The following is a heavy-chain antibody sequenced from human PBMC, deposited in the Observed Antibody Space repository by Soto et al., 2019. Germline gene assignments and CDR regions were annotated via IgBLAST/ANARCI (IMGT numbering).Heavy chain of an antibody. Sequence: SETLSLTCAVYGGTFSGYYWSWIRQPPGKGLEWIGEINHSGSTNYNPSLKSRVTISEDTSKNQFSLKLSSVTAADTAVYYCARGQVGSYVYYYYYGMDVWGQGTLVTVSS. D-gene: IGHD1-26*01. CDR2: INHSGST. J-gene: IGHJ6*02. CDR1: GGTFSGYY. CDR3: ARGQVGSYVYYYYYGMDV. V-gene: IGHV4-34*01.